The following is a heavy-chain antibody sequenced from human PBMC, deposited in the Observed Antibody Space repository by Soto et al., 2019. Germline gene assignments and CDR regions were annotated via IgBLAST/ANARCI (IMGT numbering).Heavy chain of an antibody. CDR2: IYYSGST. J-gene: IGHJ5*02. CDR3: ASFPFADHSLWYPHP. D-gene: IGHD2-21*01. CDR1: GVIVSRGTYY. V-gene: IGHV4-61*01. Sequence: LSLTCNVSGVIVSRGTYYWSWIRQPPGKGLEWIGYIYYSGSTNYNPSLKSRVTISVDTSKNQFSLKLSSVTAADTAIYYCASFPFADHSLWYPHPWGPGTLVTV.